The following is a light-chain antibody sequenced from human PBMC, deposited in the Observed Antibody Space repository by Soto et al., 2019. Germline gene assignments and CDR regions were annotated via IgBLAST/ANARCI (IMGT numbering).Light chain of an antibody. V-gene: IGKV1-5*03. Sequence: DIRMTQSPATLSASVGYRVTIPCRASQSISTLLAWYQQKPGKAPKLLIDKASNLESGVPSRFSGSGSGAEFTLTISSLQHEDFATYYCLQYNSYPFTFGGGTNVDIK. J-gene: IGKJ4*01. CDR3: LQYNSYPFT. CDR1: QSISTL. CDR2: KAS.